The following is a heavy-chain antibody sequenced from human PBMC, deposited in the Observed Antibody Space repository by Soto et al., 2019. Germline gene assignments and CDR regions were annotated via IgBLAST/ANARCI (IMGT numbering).Heavy chain of an antibody. D-gene: IGHD6-13*01. CDR2: ISGSGGST. V-gene: IGHV3-23*01. CDR1: GFTFSSYA. J-gene: IGHJ5*02. CDR3: AKDLSRESGYSSSWSPMYNWFDP. Sequence: EVQLLESGGGLVQPGGSLRLSCAASGFTFSSYAMSWVRQAPGKGLEWVSAISGSGGSTYYADSVKGRFTISRDNSKNTLYLQMNSLRAEDTAVYYCAKDLSRESGYSSSWSPMYNWFDPWGQGTLFTVSS.